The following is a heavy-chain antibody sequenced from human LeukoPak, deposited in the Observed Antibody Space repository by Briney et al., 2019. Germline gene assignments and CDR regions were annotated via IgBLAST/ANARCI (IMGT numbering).Heavy chain of an antibody. V-gene: IGHV1-2*02. CDR2: INPNSGST. J-gene: IGHJ4*02. CDR1: EYTFTGYY. CDR3: ARDSGSIAPEQDFDY. D-gene: IGHD3-22*01. Sequence: ASVNVSCKASEYTFTGYYMHWVRQAPGQGLEWMGWINPNSGSTIYAQEFQGRVTMTRDTSISTAYMELSRLRSDDTAVYYCARDSGSIAPEQDFDYWGQGTLVTVSS.